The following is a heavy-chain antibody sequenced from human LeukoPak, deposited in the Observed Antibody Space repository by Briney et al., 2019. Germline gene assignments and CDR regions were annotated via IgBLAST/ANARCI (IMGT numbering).Heavy chain of an antibody. CDR2: IYTSGST. D-gene: IGHD6-13*01. Sequence: SETLSLTCTVSGGSISSGSYYWSWIRQPAGKGLEWIGRIYTSGSTNYNPSLKSRVTISVDTSKNQFSLKLSSVTAADTAAYYCARVGGAAAFRAFDIWGQGTMVTVSS. CDR1: GGSISSGSYY. CDR3: ARVGGAAAFRAFDI. J-gene: IGHJ3*02. V-gene: IGHV4-61*02.